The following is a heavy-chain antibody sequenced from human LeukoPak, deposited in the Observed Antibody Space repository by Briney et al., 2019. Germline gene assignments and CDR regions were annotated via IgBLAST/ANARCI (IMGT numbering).Heavy chain of an antibody. CDR2: MNPNSGNT. CDR3: ARDLQPYDSRGHYFDY. CDR1: GYTFTSYD. D-gene: IGHD3-22*01. Sequence: ASVKVSCKASGYTFTSYDINWVRQATGQGLEWMGWMNPNSGNTGYAQKFQGRVTITADESTSTAYMELSSLRSEDTAVYYCARDLQPYDSRGHYFDYWGQGTLVTVSS. V-gene: IGHV1-8*01. J-gene: IGHJ4*02.